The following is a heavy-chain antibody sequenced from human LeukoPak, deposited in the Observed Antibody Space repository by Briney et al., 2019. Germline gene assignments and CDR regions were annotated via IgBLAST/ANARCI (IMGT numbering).Heavy chain of an antibody. CDR3: ARDRYLTYNDILSGYYSSWFDP. D-gene: IGHD3-9*01. V-gene: IGHV1-2*02. Sequence: GASVKVSCKASGYTLSGHYMHWVRQAPGQGLEWMGWINPDSGGTNLAPKFQGRVTMTRDTSISTAYMELRRLTSDDTAVYYCARDRYLTYNDILSGYYSSWFDPWGQGTPVPVSS. CDR2: INPDSGGT. J-gene: IGHJ5*02. CDR1: GYTLSGHY.